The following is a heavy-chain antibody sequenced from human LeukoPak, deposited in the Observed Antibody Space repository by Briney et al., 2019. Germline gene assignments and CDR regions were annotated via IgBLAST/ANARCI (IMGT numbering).Heavy chain of an antibody. CDR1: GFTFSSYE. D-gene: IGHD3-22*01. CDR3: AREGYDSSGYYQAD. Sequence: GGSLRLSCAASGFTFSSYEMNWVRQAPGKGLEWVSYISSSGSTIYYADSVKVRFTISRDNAKNSLYLQMNSLRAEDTAVYYRAREGYDSSGYYQADWGQGTMVTVSS. CDR2: ISSSGSTI. J-gene: IGHJ3*01. V-gene: IGHV3-48*03.